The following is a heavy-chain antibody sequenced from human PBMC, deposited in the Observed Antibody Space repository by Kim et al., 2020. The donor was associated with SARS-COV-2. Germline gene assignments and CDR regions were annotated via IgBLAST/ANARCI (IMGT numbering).Heavy chain of an antibody. CDR1: GFTFSSYG. D-gene: IGHD3-3*01. CDR2: ISYDGSNK. Sequence: GGSLRLSCAASGFTFSSYGMHWVRQAPGKGLEWVAVISYDGSNKYYADSVKGRFTISRDNSKNTLYLQMNSLRAEDTAVYYCAKFGITIFGVDEPPDYY. V-gene: IGHV3-30*18. J-gene: IGHJ6*01. CDR3: AKFGITIFGVDEPPDYY.